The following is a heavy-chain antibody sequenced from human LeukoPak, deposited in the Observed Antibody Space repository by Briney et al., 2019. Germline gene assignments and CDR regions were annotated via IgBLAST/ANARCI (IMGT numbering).Heavy chain of an antibody. Sequence: PGGPLRLSCAASGFTFSTYWVHWVRQAPGKGLMWVSRINSDGSYTYYADSVKGRFTISRDNAKNTVYLQMNSLRAEDTAVYYCATDYTPYVGASADWGQGTLVTVSS. CDR2: INSDGSYT. D-gene: IGHD1-26*01. V-gene: IGHV3-74*01. CDR1: GFTFSTYW. J-gene: IGHJ4*02. CDR3: ATDYTPYVGASAD.